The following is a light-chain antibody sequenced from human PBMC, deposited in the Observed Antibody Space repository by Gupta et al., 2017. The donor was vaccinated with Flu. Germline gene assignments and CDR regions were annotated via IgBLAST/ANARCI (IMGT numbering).Light chain of an antibody. J-gene: IGLJ3*02. V-gene: IGLV3-21*02. Sequence: SHVLTQPPSVSVAPGQTARIICGGNNIGSKNVHWYQQKPGQAPVLVVYDDNDRPSGVPERFSGSNSGNTATLTISRVEAGDEADYYCQMWDSSSDQWVFGGGTKLTVL. CDR1: NIGSKN. CDR2: DDN. CDR3: QMWDSSSDQWV.